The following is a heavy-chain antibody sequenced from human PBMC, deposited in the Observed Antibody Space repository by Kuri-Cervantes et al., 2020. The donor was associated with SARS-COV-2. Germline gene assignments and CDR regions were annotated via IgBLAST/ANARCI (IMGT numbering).Heavy chain of an antibody. V-gene: IGHV1-8*02. Sequence: ASVKVSCKASGYTFTTSDINWVRQATGQGLEWMGWINPDTGNAGYAQKFQGRVTMTEDTSTDTAYMELSSLRSEDTAVYYCATYRWVRGVRRYFDYWGQGTLVTVSS. D-gene: IGHD3-10*01. CDR2: INPDTGNA. J-gene: IGHJ4*02. CDR1: GYTFTTSD. CDR3: ATYRWVRGVRRYFDY.